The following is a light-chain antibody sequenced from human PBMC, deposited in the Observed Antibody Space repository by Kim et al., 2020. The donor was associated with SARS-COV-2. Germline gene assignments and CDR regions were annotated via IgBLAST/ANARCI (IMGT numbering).Light chain of an antibody. J-gene: IGLJ3*02. V-gene: IGLV2-11*01. Sequence: QSCTRPCTGPSMDVGGDKYVPWYQPHPGKAPKLMIYDVSKRPSGVPDRFSGSKSGNTASLTISGLQAEDEADYYCCSYAGSYTLWVFGGGTQLTVL. CDR2: DVS. CDR3: CSYAGSYTLWV. CDR1: SMDVGGDKY.